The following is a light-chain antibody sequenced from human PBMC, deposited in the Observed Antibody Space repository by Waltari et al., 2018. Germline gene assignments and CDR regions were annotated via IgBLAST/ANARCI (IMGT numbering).Light chain of an antibody. CDR3: CSYAGSSTYVL. J-gene: IGLJ2*01. CDR2: EGS. Sequence: QSALTQPASVSGSLGQPITISCTGANSDVGTYNLVSWYQQHPGKAPKLMIYEGSKRPSGVSYRFSGSQSGNTASLTSSGLQAEDDGDYYCCSYAGSSTYVLVGGGTKLTVL. CDR1: NSDVGTYNL. V-gene: IGLV2-23*01.